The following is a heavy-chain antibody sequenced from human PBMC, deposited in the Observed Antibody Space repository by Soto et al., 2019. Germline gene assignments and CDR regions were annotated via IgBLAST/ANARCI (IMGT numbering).Heavy chain of an antibody. V-gene: IGHV4-59*01. CDR3: AKDLGYYDSSGQPQDY. CDR2: IYYSGST. D-gene: IGHD3-22*01. CDR1: GGSISSYY. J-gene: IGHJ4*02. Sequence: SETLSLTCTVSGGSISSYYWSWIRQPPGKGLEWIGYIYYSGSTNYNPSLKSRVTISVDTSKNQFSLKLSSVTAADTAVYYCAKDLGYYDSSGQPQDYWGQGTLVTVSS.